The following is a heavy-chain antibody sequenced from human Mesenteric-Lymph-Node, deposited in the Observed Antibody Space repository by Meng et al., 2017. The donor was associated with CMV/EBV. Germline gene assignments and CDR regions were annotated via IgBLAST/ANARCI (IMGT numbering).Heavy chain of an antibody. Sequence: SETLSLTCTVSGGSISSYSWSWIRQPPGKGLEWLGYVYYSGSTNYNPSLKSRVTISVDTSKNQFSLKLSSVTAADTAVYYCARERVAAANYYYGMDVWGQGTTVTVSS. CDR2: VYYSGST. J-gene: IGHJ6*02. D-gene: IGHD6-13*01. V-gene: IGHV4-59*01. CDR1: GGSISSYS. CDR3: ARERVAAANYYYGMDV.